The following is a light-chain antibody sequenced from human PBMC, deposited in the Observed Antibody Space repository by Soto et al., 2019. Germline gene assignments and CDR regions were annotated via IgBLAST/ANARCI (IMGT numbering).Light chain of an antibody. CDR1: SSDVGGYSY. Sequence: QSALTQPASVSGSPGQSITISCTRSSSDVGGYSYVSWYQQYPGKAPKLMIYEVINRPSGVSNRFSGSKSGNTASLTISGLQADDEADYYCSSYTNSDTWVFGGGTKLTVL. CDR3: SSYTNSDTWV. V-gene: IGLV2-14*01. CDR2: EVI. J-gene: IGLJ3*02.